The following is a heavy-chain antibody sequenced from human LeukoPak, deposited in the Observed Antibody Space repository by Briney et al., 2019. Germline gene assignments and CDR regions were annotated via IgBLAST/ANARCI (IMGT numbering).Heavy chain of an antibody. CDR1: GYTFTGYY. CDR3: ARDTGSSWYYSDY. V-gene: IGHV1-2*04. D-gene: IGHD6-13*01. Sequence: ASVKVSCKASGYTFTGYYMHWVRQAPGQGLEWMGWINPNSGGTNYAQKFQGWVTMTRDTSISTAYMELSRLRSDDTAVYYCARDTGSSWYYSDYWGQGTLVTVSS. J-gene: IGHJ4*02. CDR2: INPNSGGT.